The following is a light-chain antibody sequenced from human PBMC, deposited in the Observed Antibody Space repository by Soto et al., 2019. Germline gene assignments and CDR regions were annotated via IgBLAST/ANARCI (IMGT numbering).Light chain of an antibody. J-gene: IGKJ5*01. CDR2: DAS. V-gene: IGKV3-11*01. CDR1: ESVSTY. CDR3: QQRSKWPIT. Sequence: FVLPQSPATLSLSPGERATLSCRATESVSTYLAWYQQKPGRAPRLLIYDASKRATGIPARFSGSGSGTGFTLTISSLEPEDFAVYYCQQRSKWPITFGQGTDWRL.